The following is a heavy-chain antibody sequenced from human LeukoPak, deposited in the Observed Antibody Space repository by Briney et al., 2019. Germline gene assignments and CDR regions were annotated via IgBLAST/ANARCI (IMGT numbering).Heavy chain of an antibody. CDR3: AKAAPAVDLGYNYWYFDL. D-gene: IGHD5-24*01. J-gene: IGHJ2*01. Sequence: SETLSLTCTVSGPSISSSSYYWGWIRQPPGKGLEGIGGIYYSGSTYYNPSLKSRVTISVDTSKNQFSLKLSSVTAADTAVYYCAKAAPAVDLGYNYWYFDLWGRGTLVTVSS. V-gene: IGHV4-39*07. CDR2: IYYSGST. CDR1: GPSISSSSYY.